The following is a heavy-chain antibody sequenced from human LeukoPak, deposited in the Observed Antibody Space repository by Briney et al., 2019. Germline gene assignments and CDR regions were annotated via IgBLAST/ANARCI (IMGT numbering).Heavy chain of an antibody. Sequence: GASVKVSCKASGYTFTGYYMHWVRQAPGQGLEWMGWINPNSGGTNYAQKFQGRVTMTRDTSISTAYMELSRLRSEDTAVYYCATPGNYYDSSALLEVDIWGQGTMVTVSS. V-gene: IGHV1-2*02. CDR2: INPNSGGT. CDR1: GYTFTGYY. J-gene: IGHJ3*02. D-gene: IGHD3-22*01. CDR3: ATPGNYYDSSALLEVDI.